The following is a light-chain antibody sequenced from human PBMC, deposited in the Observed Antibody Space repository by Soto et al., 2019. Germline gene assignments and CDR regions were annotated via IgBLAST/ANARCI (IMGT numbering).Light chain of an antibody. CDR3: GTWDSSLSAEDV. CDR1: SSNIGNNY. J-gene: IGLJ1*01. Sequence: QSVLTQPPSVSAAPGQKVTISCSGSSSNIGNNYVSWYQQLPRTAPKLLIYDNNKRPSGIPDRFSGSKSGTSATLGITGLQTGDEADYYCGTWDSSLSAEDVFGTGTKVTVL. CDR2: DNN. V-gene: IGLV1-51*01.